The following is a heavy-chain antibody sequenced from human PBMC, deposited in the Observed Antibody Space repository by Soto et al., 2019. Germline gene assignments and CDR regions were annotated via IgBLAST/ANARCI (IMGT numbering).Heavy chain of an antibody. D-gene: IGHD1-26*01. J-gene: IGHJ3*02. Sequence: SETLSLTCAVYGGSFSGYYWSWIRQPPGKGLEWIGEINHSGSTNYNPSLKSRVTISVDTSKNQFSLKLSSVTAADTAVYYCARQPLHRVGSSISTLDIWGQGTVVTVSS. CDR3: ARQPLHRVGSSISTLDI. CDR1: GGSFSGYY. V-gene: IGHV4-34*01. CDR2: INHSGST.